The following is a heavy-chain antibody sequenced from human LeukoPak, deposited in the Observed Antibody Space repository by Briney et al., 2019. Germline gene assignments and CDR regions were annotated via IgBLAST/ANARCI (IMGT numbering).Heavy chain of an antibody. Sequence: SETLSLTCAVSGGSISSGGYSWSWIRQPPGKGLEWIGYIYHSGSTYYNPSLKSRVTISVDRSKHQFSLKLSSVTAADTAVYYCARAAMTYYDILTGYSHEDYFDYWGQGTLVTVSS. CDR3: ARAAMTYYDILTGYSHEDYFDY. D-gene: IGHD3-9*01. J-gene: IGHJ4*02. CDR1: GGSISSGGYS. V-gene: IGHV4-30-2*01. CDR2: IYHSGST.